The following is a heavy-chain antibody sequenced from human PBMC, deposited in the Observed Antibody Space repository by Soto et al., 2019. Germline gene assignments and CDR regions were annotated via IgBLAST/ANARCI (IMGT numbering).Heavy chain of an antibody. D-gene: IGHD2-2*01. J-gene: IGHJ5*02. CDR3: ARDVPHIVVVPAAIDNWFDP. Sequence: QVQLVQYGAEVKKPGSSVKVSCKASGGTFSSYAISWVRQAPGQGLEWMGGIITIFGTANYAQKFQGRVTITADEPKSTDYMELSSLRSEETAVYYCARDVPHIVVVPAAIDNWFDPWGQGTLVTVSS. V-gene: IGHV1-69*01. CDR2: IITIFGTA. CDR1: GGTFSSYA.